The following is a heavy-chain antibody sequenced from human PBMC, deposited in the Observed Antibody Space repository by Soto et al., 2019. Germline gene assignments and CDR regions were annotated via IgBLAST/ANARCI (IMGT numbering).Heavy chain of an antibody. V-gene: IGHV5-51*01. CDR2: IYPSDSDT. CDR1: GYNFAGYW. J-gene: IGHJ4*02. D-gene: IGHD3-3*01. Sequence: GESLKISCKGAGYNFAGYWIAWVRQMPGKGLELMGIIYPSDSDTRYRPSFQGQVTISADKSISSAYLQWSSLRASDTAMYYCARGGVSTRTFDYWGQGTPVTVSS. CDR3: ARGGVSTRTFDY.